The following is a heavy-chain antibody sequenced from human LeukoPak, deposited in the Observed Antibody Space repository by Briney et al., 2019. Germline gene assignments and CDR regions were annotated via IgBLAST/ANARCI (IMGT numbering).Heavy chain of an antibody. Sequence: GSSVKVSCKASGCTFSSYAISWVRQAPGQGLEWMGRIIPFFGTANYAQKFQGRVTITTDESTGTAYMELSSLRSEDTAVYYCARDRIEGARPTGAFDIWGQGTMVTVSS. D-gene: IGHD1-26*01. V-gene: IGHV1-69*05. J-gene: IGHJ3*02. CDR2: IIPFFGTA. CDR1: GCTFSSYA. CDR3: ARDRIEGARPTGAFDI.